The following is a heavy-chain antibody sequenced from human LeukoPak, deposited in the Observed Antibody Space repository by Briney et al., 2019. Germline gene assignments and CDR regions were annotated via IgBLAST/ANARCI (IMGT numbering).Heavy chain of an antibody. CDR1: GYTLTELS. CDR2: FDPEDGET. V-gene: IGHV1-24*01. J-gene: IGHJ5*02. D-gene: IGHD2-2*01. CDR3: ATVKGLGYCSSTSCYWFDP. Sequence: ASVKVSCKVSGYTLTELSMHWVRQAPGKGLEWMGGFDPEDGETIYAQKFQGRVTMTEDTSTDTAYMELSSLRSEDTAVYYCATVKGLGYCSSTSCYWFDPWGQGTLVTVSS.